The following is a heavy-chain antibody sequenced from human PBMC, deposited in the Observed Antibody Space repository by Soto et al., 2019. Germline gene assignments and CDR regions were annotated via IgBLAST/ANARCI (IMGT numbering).Heavy chain of an antibody. CDR2: INPNSGGT. CDR1: GYTFTDND. V-gene: IGHV1-2*02. CDR3: ARGDSTDCSNGVCSFFYNHDMDV. Sequence: DASVKVSCKASGYTFTDNDMHWVRQAPGQGLEWMGWINPNSGGTNYAQKFQGRVTMTRDTSIGTAYMELRRLRSDDTAVYYCARGDSTDCSNGVCSFFYNHDMDVWGQGTTVTVSS. J-gene: IGHJ6*02. D-gene: IGHD2-8*01.